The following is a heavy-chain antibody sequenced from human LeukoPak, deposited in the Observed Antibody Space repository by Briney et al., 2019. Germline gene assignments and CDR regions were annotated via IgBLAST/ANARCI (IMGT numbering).Heavy chain of an antibody. Sequence: GGSLRLSCAASRFTFSTHGLHCVRQAPGKGLEWVAVISYHGSNKHYADSVKGRFTISRDNSKNSLYLQMHSLRPEDTAVYYCARAYSGSFYEAFDFWGQGTMVTVSS. CDR1: RFTFSTHG. V-gene: IGHV3-30-3*01. J-gene: IGHJ3*01. CDR2: ISYHGSNK. CDR3: ARAYSGSFYEAFDF. D-gene: IGHD1-26*01.